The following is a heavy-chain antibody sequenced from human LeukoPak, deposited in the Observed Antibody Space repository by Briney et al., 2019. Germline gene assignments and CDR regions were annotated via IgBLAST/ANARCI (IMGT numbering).Heavy chain of an antibody. CDR3: AKVSDYDFWSGPLGWFDP. Sequence: PGGSLRLSCAASGFTFSSYAMSWVRQAPGKGLEWVPAISGSGGSTYYADSVKGRFTISRDNSKNTLYLQMNSLRAEDTAVYYCAKVSDYDFWSGPLGWFDPWGQGTLVTVSS. V-gene: IGHV3-23*01. CDR1: GFTFSSYA. D-gene: IGHD3-3*01. CDR2: ISGSGGST. J-gene: IGHJ5*02.